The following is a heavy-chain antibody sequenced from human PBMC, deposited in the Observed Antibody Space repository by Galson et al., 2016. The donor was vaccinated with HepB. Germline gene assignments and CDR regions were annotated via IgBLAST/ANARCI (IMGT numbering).Heavy chain of an antibody. V-gene: IGHV5-51*01. CDR2: IDPGDSDT. J-gene: IGHJ4*02. Sequence: QSGAEVKKPGESLKISCKGSGYSFTNFWIGWVRQMPGKGLEWMGIIDPGDSDTRYSPSFQGPVTISADKSISTAYLQWSSLKAADTAMYYGARPATGHSSSLDYWGQGTLVTVSS. CDR1: GYSFTNFW. D-gene: IGHD6-13*01. CDR3: ARPATGHSSSLDY.